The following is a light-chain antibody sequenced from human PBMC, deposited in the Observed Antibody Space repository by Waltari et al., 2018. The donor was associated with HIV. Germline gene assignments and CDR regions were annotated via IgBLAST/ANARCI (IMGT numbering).Light chain of an antibody. Sequence: QSVLTQPPSASGTPGQRVTISCSGSSSNIGGNYVYWYQQLPGTAPKLLISRNNRRPSGVLDRVPGSKSGTSASLAISGLRSEDEADYYCAAWDDSLSGLVFGGGTKLTVL. CDR2: RNN. CDR3: AAWDDSLSGLV. J-gene: IGLJ3*02. CDR1: SSNIGGNY. V-gene: IGLV1-47*01.